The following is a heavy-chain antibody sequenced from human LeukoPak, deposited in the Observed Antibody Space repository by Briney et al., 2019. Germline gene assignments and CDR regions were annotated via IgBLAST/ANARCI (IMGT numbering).Heavy chain of an antibody. CDR3: ARVVAVYYDAFDI. Sequence: SGGSLRLSCAASGFTLRSNAMHWVRQVPGKGLEYVSAISSDGRSTSYANSVRGRFTISRDDSKNTLYLQMGSLRAEDKAVYYCARVVAVYYDAFDIWGQGTMVTLSS. CDR1: GFTLRSNA. J-gene: IGHJ3*02. D-gene: IGHD2-15*01. V-gene: IGHV3-64*01. CDR2: ISSDGRST.